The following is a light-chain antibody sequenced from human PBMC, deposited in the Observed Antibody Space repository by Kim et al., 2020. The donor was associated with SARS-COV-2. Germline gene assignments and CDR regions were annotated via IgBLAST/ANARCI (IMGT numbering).Light chain of an antibody. V-gene: IGLV3-19*01. CDR3: NSRDSNDNVV. CDR2: GKN. J-gene: IGLJ2*01. CDR1: SLRSYY. Sequence: SSELTQDPAVSVALGQTVRITCKGDSLRSYYATWYQQKPGQAPIVVIYGKNNRPSGIPDRFSGSSAGNTASLTITGTQAGDEADYYCNSRDSNDNVVFGGGTQLTVL.